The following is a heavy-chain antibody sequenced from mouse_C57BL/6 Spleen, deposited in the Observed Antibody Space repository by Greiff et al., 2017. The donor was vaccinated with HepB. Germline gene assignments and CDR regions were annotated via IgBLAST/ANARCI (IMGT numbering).Heavy chain of an antibody. CDR2: IYPGSGST. J-gene: IGHJ3*01. D-gene: IGHD3-3*01. CDR3: ARRGCAY. CDR1: GYTFTSYW. Sequence: QVQLQQSGAELVKPGASVKMSCKASGYTFTSYWITWVKQRPGQGLEWIGDIYPGSGSTNYNEKFKSKATLTADTSSSTAYMQLSSLTSEDSAVYYCARRGCAYWGQGTLVTVSA. V-gene: IGHV1-55*01.